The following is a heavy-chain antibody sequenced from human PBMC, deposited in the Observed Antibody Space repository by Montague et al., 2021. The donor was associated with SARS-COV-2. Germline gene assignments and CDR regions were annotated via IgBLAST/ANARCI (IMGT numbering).Heavy chain of an antibody. CDR1: GGSIRTYY. CDR3: ARGKGRSPDAFDI. CDR2: IYYSGNP. V-gene: IGHV4-59*01. J-gene: IGHJ3*02. D-gene: IGHD2-15*01. Sequence: SETLSLTCTVSGGSIRTYYWSWIRQSPGKGLEWIGYIYYSGNPNYNPSLTSRLSMSVDTSKNQFSLELSSVTAADTAVFFCARGKGRSPDAFDIWGQGITVTVSS.